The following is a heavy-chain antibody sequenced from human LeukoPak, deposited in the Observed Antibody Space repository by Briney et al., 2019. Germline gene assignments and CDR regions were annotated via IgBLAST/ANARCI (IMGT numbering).Heavy chain of an antibody. D-gene: IGHD2-2*01. CDR3: ASGRSSRYPTPFDY. J-gene: IGHJ4*02. CDR2: MNPNSGNT. CDR1: GYTFTSYD. V-gene: IGHV1-8*01. Sequence: ASVTVSCKASGYTFTSYDINWVRQAAGQGLEWMGWMNPNSGNTVYAQKFQGRVTMTRNTSISTAYMELISLRPEDTAVYYCASGRSSRYPTPFDYWGEGTRVTVSS.